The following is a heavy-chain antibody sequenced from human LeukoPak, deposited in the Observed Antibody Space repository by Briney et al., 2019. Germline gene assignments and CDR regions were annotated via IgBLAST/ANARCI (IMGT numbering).Heavy chain of an antibody. CDR2: IYTSGST. D-gene: IGHD5-24*01. V-gene: IGHV4-4*07. Sequence: SETLSLTCTVSGGSIGSYYWSWIRQPAGKGLEWIGRIYTSGSTNYNPSLKSRVTMSVDTSKNQFSLKLSSVTAADTAVYYCARAPRLQRADAFDIWGQGTMVTVSS. J-gene: IGHJ3*02. CDR1: GGSIGSYY. CDR3: ARAPRLQRADAFDI.